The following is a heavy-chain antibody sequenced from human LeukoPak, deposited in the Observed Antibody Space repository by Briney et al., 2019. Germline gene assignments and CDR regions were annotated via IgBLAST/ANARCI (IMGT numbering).Heavy chain of an antibody. CDR2: IYHSGST. D-gene: IGHD6-19*01. J-gene: IGHJ4*02. V-gene: IGHV4-4*02. CDR1: GGSISSSNW. CDR3: ARVPGYSSGWYPFDY. Sequence: KPSETLSLTCAVSGGSISSSNWWSWVRQPPGKGLEWIGEIYHSGSTNYNPSLKSRVTISVDKSKNQFSLKLSSVTAADTAVYYCARVPGYSSGWYPFDYWGQGTLVTVSS.